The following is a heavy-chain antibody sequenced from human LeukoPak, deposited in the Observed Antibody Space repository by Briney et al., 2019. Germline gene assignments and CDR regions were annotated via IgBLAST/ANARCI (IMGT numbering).Heavy chain of an antibody. CDR1: GFTFSNAW. CDR3: ATDFYDST. D-gene: IGHD3-22*01. J-gene: IGHJ5*02. CDR2: IRSNSDGGTI. V-gene: IGHV3-15*07. Sequence: GGSLRLSCATSGFTFSNAWMNWVRQAPGKGLEWVGRIRSNSDGGTIDYAAPVKGRFTLSRDDSKTTLYLQMNSLQTENTAVYYCATDFYDSTWGQGTLVTVSS.